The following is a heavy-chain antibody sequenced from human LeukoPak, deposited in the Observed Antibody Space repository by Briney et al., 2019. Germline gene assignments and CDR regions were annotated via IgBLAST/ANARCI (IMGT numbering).Heavy chain of an antibody. CDR3: ARVIRYQYYYYYGMDV. J-gene: IGHJ6*02. V-gene: IGHV4-34*01. Sequence: SETLSLTCAVYGGSFSGYYWSWIRRPPGKGLEWIGEINHSGSTNYNPSLKSRVTISVDTSKNQFSLKLSSVTAADTAVYYCARVIRYQYYYYYGMDVWGQGTTVTVSS. CDR2: INHSGST. CDR1: GGSFSGYY. D-gene: IGHD3-9*01.